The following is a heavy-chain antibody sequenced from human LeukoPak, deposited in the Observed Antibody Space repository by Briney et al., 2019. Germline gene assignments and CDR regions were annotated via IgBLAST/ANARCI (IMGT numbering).Heavy chain of an antibody. J-gene: IGHJ4*02. CDR1: VYTFTTYY. CDR2: INPSGGST. CDR3: ARTYYYDSSGYYGYFDY. Sequence: ASVKVSCKASVYTFTTYYTHWVRQAPGQGLEWMGIINPSGGSTSYAQKFQGRVTMTRDTSTSTVYMELSSLRSEDTAVYYCARTYYYDSSGYYGYFDYWGQGTLVTVSS. D-gene: IGHD3-22*01. V-gene: IGHV1-46*01.